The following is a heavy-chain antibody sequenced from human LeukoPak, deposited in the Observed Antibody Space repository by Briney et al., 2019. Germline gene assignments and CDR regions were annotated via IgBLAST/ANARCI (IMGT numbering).Heavy chain of an antibody. CDR1: DFSVSGSY. J-gene: IGHJ5*02. V-gene: IGHV3-53*01. CDR3: ANLHIGAAYLHP. Sequence: PGGSLRLSCAASDFSVSGSYMSWVRQAPGKGLEWASVIYTGGSTYYSDSVKGRFIISRDNSKNTLHLEMNSLRVDDTAVYYCANLHIGAAYLHPWGQGTLVTVSS. CDR2: IYTGGST. D-gene: IGHD3-10*01.